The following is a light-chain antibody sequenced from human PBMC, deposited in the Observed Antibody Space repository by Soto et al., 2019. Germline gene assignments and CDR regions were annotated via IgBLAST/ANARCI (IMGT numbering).Light chain of an antibody. J-gene: IGKJ4*01. V-gene: IGKV1-5*03. Sequence: DIQMTQSPSTLSASVGDRVTITCRASQSISSWLAWYQQKPGKAPNLLIFSASGLERGVPSRCSGSGSGTEFTLTISSLQPDDFAPYYCQEYNGNSGLTFGGGTKVEIK. CDR2: SAS. CDR1: QSISSW. CDR3: QEYNGNSGLT.